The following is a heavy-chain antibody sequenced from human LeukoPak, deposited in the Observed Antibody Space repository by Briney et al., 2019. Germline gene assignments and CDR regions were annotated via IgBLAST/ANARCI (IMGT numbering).Heavy chain of an antibody. V-gene: IGHV4-34*01. CDR1: GGSFSGYY. CDR3: ARFLSWSGYYIDY. J-gene: IGHJ4*02. CDR2: INHSGST. Sequence: SETLSLTCAVYGGSFSGYYWSWIRQPPGKGLEWIGEINHSGSTNYNPSLKSRVTISVDTSKNQFSLKLSSVTAADTAVYYCARFLSWSGYYIDYWGQGTLVAVSS. D-gene: IGHD3-3*01.